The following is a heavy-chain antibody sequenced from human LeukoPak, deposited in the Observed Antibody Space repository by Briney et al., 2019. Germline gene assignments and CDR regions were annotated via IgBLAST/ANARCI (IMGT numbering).Heavy chain of an antibody. CDR1: GYTFTSYY. D-gene: IGHD3-16*02. V-gene: IGHV1-46*01. CDR2: INPSGGST. J-gene: IGHJ5*02. Sequence: ASVKVSCKASGYTFTSYYMHWVRQAPGQGLEWMGIINPSGGSTSYAQKFQGRVTMTRDTSTGTVYMGLSSLRSEDTAVYYRAREVVRTYRWFDPWGQGTLVTVSS. CDR3: AREVVRTYRWFDP.